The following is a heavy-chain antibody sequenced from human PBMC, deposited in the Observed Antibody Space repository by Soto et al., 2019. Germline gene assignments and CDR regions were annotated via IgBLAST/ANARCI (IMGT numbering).Heavy chain of an antibody. V-gene: IGHV4-4*07. CDR1: GGSISSYY. Sequence: PSETLSLTCTVSGGSISSYYWSWIRQPAGKGLEWIGRIYTSGSTNYNPSLKSRVTMSVDTSKNQFSLKLSSVTAADTAVYYCAGGYCSGGSCPFDYWGQGTLVTVS. D-gene: IGHD2-15*01. CDR3: AGGYCSGGSCPFDY. CDR2: IYTSGST. J-gene: IGHJ4*02.